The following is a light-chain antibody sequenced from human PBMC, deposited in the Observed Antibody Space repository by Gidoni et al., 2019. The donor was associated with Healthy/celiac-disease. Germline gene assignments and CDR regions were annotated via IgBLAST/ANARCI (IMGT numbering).Light chain of an antibody. CDR1: QSVLYSSNNKNY. Sequence: DIVMTQSPDSLAVSLGERATINCKSSQSVLYSSNNKNYLAWYQHKPGQPPKLLIYWASTRESGVPDRFIGSGSGTDFTLPIRSLQAEDVAVYYCQQYYSTLWTFGQGTKVEIK. CDR3: QQYYSTLWT. CDR2: WAS. V-gene: IGKV4-1*01. J-gene: IGKJ1*01.